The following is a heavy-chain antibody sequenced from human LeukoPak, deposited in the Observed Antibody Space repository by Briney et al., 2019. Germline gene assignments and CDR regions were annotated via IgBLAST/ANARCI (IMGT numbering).Heavy chain of an antibody. D-gene: IGHD4-11*01. CDR2: IDPNSGGT. Sequence: VASVKVSCKASGYTFSGYYMHWVRQAPGQGLEWMGWIDPNSGGTNYAQKFQGRVTMARDTSISTAYMELSRLRSDDTAVYYCARDLTTPVDYWGQGTLVTVSS. CDR3: ARDLTTPVDY. V-gene: IGHV1-2*02. CDR1: GYTFSGYY. J-gene: IGHJ4*02.